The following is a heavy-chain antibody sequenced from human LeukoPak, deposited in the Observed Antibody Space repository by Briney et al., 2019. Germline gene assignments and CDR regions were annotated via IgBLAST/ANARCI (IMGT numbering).Heavy chain of an antibody. CDR1: GYTFTSYG. J-gene: IGHJ4*02. V-gene: IGHV1-18*01. Sequence: ASVKVSCKASGYTFTSYGISWVRQAPGQGLEWMGWISAYNGNTNYAQNLQGRVTKTTDTSTSTAYMELRSLRSDDTAVYYCAKNYDFLTGYASWGQGTLVTVSS. D-gene: IGHD3-9*01. CDR2: ISAYNGNT. CDR3: AKNYDFLTGYAS.